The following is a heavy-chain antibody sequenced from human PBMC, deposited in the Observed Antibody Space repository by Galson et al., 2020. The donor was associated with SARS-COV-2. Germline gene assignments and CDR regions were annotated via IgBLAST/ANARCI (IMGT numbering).Heavy chain of an antibody. V-gene: IGHV5-51*01. CDR3: ARPQYYYDSSGYWDHPNYFDY. J-gene: IGHJ4*02. Sequence: GESLKISCKGSGYSFTSYWIGWVRQMPGKGLEWMGIIYPGDSDTRYSPSFQGQVTISADKSISTAYLQWSSLKASDTAMYYCARPQYYYDSSGYWDHPNYFDYWGQGTLVTVSS. CDR1: GYSFTSYW. CDR2: IYPGDSDT. D-gene: IGHD3-22*01.